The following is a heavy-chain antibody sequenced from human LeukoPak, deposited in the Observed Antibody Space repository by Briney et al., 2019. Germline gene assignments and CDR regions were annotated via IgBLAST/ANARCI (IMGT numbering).Heavy chain of an antibody. V-gene: IGHV1-3*01. Sequence: GSVKVSCKTSGYTFSDYAVQWVRQAPGQRLEWMGWINAGNGKIRYSQKFQDRVTISRDTSATTAYLDLSNLKSEDTAVYYCARARWTSTVTTYYLDFWGQGTLVTVSS. D-gene: IGHD4-17*01. CDR1: GYTFSDYA. CDR3: ARARWTSTVTTYYLDF. J-gene: IGHJ4*02. CDR2: INAGNGKI.